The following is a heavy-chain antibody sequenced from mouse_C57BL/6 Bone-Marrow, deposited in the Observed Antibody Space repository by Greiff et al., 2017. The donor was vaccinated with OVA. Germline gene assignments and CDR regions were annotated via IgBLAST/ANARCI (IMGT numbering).Heavy chain of an antibody. Sequence: QVQLQQPGAELVKPGASVKLSCKASGYTFTSYWMHWVKQRPGQGLEWIGMIHPNSGSTNYNEKFKSKATLTAVTSASTAYMELSSLTNEDSAVYYCTKLLRYQYRYFDVWGTGTTVTVSS. V-gene: IGHV1-64*01. CDR2: IHPNSGST. J-gene: IGHJ1*03. D-gene: IGHD1-1*01. CDR3: TKLLRYQYRYFDV. CDR1: GYTFTSYW.